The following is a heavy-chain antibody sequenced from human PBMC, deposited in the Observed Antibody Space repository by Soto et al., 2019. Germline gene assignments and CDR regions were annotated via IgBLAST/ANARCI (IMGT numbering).Heavy chain of an antibody. CDR3: ASDQRITMIVVATKDAFDI. V-gene: IGHV1-2*02. Sequence: ASVKVSCKASGYTFTGYYMHWVRQAPGQGLEWRGWINPNSGGTNYAQTFQGRVTMTRNTSISTAYMALSRLRSDDTAVYYCASDQRITMIVVATKDAFDIWGQGTMVTVSS. CDR1: GYTFTGYY. D-gene: IGHD3-22*01. CDR2: INPNSGGT. J-gene: IGHJ3*02.